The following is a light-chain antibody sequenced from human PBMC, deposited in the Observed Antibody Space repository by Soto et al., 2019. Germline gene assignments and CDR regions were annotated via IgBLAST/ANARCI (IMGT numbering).Light chain of an antibody. CDR3: GTWDSSLSAL. J-gene: IGLJ2*01. V-gene: IGLV1-51*02. CDR2: ENN. Sequence: QSVLTQPPSVSAAPGQKVTISCSGSSSNIGNNYVSWYQQLPGTAPKLLIYENNKRPSGIPDRFSGSKSGTSATLGITRLQTGDEADYYCGTWDSSLSALFGGGTQLTVL. CDR1: SSNIGNNY.